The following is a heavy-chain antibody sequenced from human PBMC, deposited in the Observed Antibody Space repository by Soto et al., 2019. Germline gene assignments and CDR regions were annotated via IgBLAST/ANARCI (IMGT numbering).Heavy chain of an antibody. CDR3: ARHSLALRKNNWFDP. D-gene: IGHD3-3*02. CDR2: IFYLGSS. Sequence: TSEMLSVGCTFSVDSIIISDFDWGWVRQPRGKGLEWIGSIFYLGSSYYNPSLKSRVTMSVDTSKNQFSLRLRSVTAADTALYFCARHSLALRKNNWFDPWGQGIMVTVSS. CDR1: VDSIIISDFD. V-gene: IGHV4-39*01. J-gene: IGHJ5*02.